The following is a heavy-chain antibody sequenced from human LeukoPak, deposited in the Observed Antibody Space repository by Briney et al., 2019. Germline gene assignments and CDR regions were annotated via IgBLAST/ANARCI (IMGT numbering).Heavy chain of an antibody. J-gene: IGHJ4*02. CDR3: ARDKGDYYGSIPFDY. CDR1: GFTFSSYW. V-gene: IGHV3-7*01. D-gene: IGHD3-10*01. CDR2: IKQDGSEK. Sequence: GGSLRLSCAASGFTFSSYWMSWVRQAPGKGLEWVANIKQDGSEKYYVDSVKGRFAISRDNAKNSLYLQMNSLRAEDTAVYYCARDKGDYYGSIPFDYWGQGTLVTVSS.